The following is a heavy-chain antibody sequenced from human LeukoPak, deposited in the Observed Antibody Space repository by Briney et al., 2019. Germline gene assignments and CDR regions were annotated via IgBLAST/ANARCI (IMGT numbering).Heavy chain of an antibody. J-gene: IGHJ4*02. V-gene: IGHV1-18*01. CDR1: GYTLTSYG. CDR2: ISAYNGNT. Sequence: ASVKLSCKASGYTLTSYGISWVRQAPGQGLEWMGWISAYNGNTNYAQKLQDSVTMTTDTSTTTAYMELRSLRSDDTALYYCARDGNRRMYYYDKVGDYWGQGTLVTVSS. CDR3: ARDGNRRMYYYDKVGDY. D-gene: IGHD3-22*01.